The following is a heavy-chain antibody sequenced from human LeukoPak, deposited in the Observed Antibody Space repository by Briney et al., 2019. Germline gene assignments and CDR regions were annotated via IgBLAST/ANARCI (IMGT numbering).Heavy chain of an antibody. CDR3: ARGRQYYYGSGRPRAPFDY. V-gene: IGHV4-34*01. D-gene: IGHD3-10*01. CDR1: GGSFSGYY. CDR2: INHSGST. Sequence: PSETLSLTCAVYGGSFSGYYWSWLRQPPGKGLEWIGEINHSGSTNYNPSLKSRVTISVDTSKNQFSLELSSVTAADTAVYYCARGRQYYYGSGRPRAPFDYWGQGTLVTVSS. J-gene: IGHJ4*02.